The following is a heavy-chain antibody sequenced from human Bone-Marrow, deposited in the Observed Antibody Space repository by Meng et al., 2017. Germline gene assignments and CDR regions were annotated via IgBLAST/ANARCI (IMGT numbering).Heavy chain of an antibody. V-gene: IGHV1-18*01. D-gene: IGHD5-12*01. J-gene: IGHJ4*02. CDR2: INTYNGKT. CDR3: ATSGNPYLNC. CDR1: GYTLSTDG. Sequence: ASVQVSCKASGYTLSTDGFSWVRQAPGQGLEWLGWINTYNGKTDYAQKFQGRVTMTADTSTRTAYRERRSLRPDDTAVYYCATSGNPYLNCWGQGTLVTVSS.